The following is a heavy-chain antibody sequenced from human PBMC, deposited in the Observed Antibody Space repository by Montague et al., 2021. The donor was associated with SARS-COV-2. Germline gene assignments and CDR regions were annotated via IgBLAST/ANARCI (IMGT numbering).Heavy chain of an antibody. CDR2: VYYSGST. Sequence: SETLSLTCTVSGGSISSYYWSWIRQPPGKGLEWIGYVYYSGSTNYNPSLESRVTISVDTSKNQFSLKLSSVTAADTAVYYCARGFDYWGQGTLVTVSS. V-gene: IGHV4-59*08. CDR3: ARGFDY. J-gene: IGHJ4*02. CDR1: GGSISSYY.